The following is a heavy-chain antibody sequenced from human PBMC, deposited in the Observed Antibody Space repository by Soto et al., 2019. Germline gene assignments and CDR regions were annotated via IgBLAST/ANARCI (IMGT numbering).Heavy chain of an antibody. J-gene: IGHJ4*02. CDR1: GFTFSDYY. Sequence: GGSLRLSCAASGFTFSDYYMSWIRQAPGKGLEWVSYISSSGSTIYYADSVKGRFTISRDNAKNSLYLQMNSLRAEDTAVYYCARDRDFWSGYQPLDYWGQGTLVTVSS. D-gene: IGHD3-3*01. CDR2: ISSSGSTI. CDR3: ARDRDFWSGYQPLDY. V-gene: IGHV3-11*01.